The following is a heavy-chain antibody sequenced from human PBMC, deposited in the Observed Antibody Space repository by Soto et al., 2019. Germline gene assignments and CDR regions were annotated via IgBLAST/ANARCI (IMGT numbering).Heavy chain of an antibody. J-gene: IGHJ5*01. D-gene: IGHD3-16*01. CDR1: GYIFVNYG. V-gene: IGHV1-18*01. CDR3: SMVHNYVTPTPHAP. CDR2: ISPYSGNT. Sequence: QVQLVQSGDEVRKPGSSVKVSCKASGYIFVNYGIAWVRQAPGQGLEWMGWISPYSGNTHYASKVQGRLTMTTDTPPTTAPMALGSLTSHATAVYYCSMVHNYVTPTPHAPWGQGTPVPVSS.